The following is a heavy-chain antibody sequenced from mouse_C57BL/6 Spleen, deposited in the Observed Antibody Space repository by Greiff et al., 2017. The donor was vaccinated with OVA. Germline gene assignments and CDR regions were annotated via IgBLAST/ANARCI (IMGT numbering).Heavy chain of an antibody. CDR3: ARMGGYYVHWYFDV. D-gene: IGHD2-3*01. J-gene: IGHJ1*03. CDR2: IYPGDGDT. V-gene: IGHV1-82*01. Sequence: VQLVESGPELVKPGASVKISCKASGYAFSSSWMNWVKQRPGKGLEWIGRIYPGDGDTNYNGKFKGKATLTADKSSSTAYMQLSSLTSEDSAVYFCARMGGYYVHWYFDVWGTGTTVTVSS. CDR1: GYAFSSSW.